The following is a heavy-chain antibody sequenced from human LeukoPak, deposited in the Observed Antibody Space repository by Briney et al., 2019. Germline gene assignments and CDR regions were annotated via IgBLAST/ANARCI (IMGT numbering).Heavy chain of an antibody. CDR2: INHSGST. J-gene: IGHJ5*02. D-gene: IGHD3-10*01. V-gene: IGHV4-34*01. CDR1: GGSFSGYY. CDR3: ARSRPRKYYYGSGRSYNWFDP. Sequence: SETLSLTCAVYGGSFSGYYWSWIRQPPGKGLEWIGEINHSGSTNYNPSLKSRVTISVDTSKNQFSPKLSSVTAADTAVYYCARSRPRKYYYGSGRSYNWFDPWGQGTLVTVSS.